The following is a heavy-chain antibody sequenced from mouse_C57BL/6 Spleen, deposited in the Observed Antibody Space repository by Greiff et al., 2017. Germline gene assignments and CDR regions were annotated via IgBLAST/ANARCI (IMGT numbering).Heavy chain of an antibody. CDR3: ARGGDYGSSWFAY. J-gene: IGHJ3*01. CDR2: IYWDDDK. CDR1: GFSLSTSGMG. Sequence: QVTLKESGPGILQSSQTLSLTCSFSGFSLSTSGMGVSWIRQPSGKGLEWLAHIYWDDDKRYNPSLKSRLTISKDTSRNQVFLKITSVDTADTATYDCARGGDYGSSWFAYWGQGTLVTVSA. V-gene: IGHV8-12*01. D-gene: IGHD1-1*01.